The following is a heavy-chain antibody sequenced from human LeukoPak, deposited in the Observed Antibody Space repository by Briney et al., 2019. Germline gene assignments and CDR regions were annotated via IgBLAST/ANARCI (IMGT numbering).Heavy chain of an antibody. CDR2: IYYSGTT. V-gene: IGHV4-61*01. D-gene: IGHD5-24*01. J-gene: IGHJ4*02. CDR3: ARVRRDGYNSPDY. Sequence: SETLSLTCTVSGGSDSSGSYYWSWIRQPPGKGLECIGYIYYSGTTYYNPSLKSRVTISVDTSKNQFSLKLSSVTAADTAVYYCARVRRDGYNSPDYWGQGTLVTVSS. CDR1: GGSDSSGSYY.